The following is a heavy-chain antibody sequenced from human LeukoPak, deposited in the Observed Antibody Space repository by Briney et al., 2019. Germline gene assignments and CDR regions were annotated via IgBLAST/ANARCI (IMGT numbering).Heavy chain of an antibody. V-gene: IGHV3-23*01. CDR1: GFSFSTYT. D-gene: IGHD4-17*01. Sequence: GGSLRLSCAASGFSFSTYTMNWVRQAPGKGLEWVSAVNGRGDSTFYADSVRGQFTISRDNSKSTVYLQMNSLRADDTAVYYCAKERQTGDYFTSDFWGQGTLVTVSS. J-gene: IGHJ4*02. CDR3: AKERQTGDYFTSDF. CDR2: VNGRGDST.